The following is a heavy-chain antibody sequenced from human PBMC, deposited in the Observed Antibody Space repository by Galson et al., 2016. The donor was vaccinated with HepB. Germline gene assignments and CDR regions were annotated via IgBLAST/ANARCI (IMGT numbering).Heavy chain of an antibody. CDR3: ARRSVAAVGTRYYYYGMDV. J-gene: IGHJ6*02. V-gene: IGHV1-69*10. CDR1: GGTFSSYA. D-gene: IGHD6-13*01. Sequence: SVKVSCKASGGTFSSYAISWVRQAPGQGLEWMGGIIPILGITNYAQKFQGRVTITADNSTSTAYMELSSLRSEDTAIYYCARRSVAAVGTRYYYYGMDVWGQGTTVTVSS. CDR2: IIPILGIT.